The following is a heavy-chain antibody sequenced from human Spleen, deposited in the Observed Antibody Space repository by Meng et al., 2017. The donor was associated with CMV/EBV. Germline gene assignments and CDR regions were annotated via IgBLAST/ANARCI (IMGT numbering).Heavy chain of an antibody. CDR1: GYTFTGYY. J-gene: IGHJ4*02. Sequence: ASVKVSCKASGYTFTGYYMHWVRQAPGQGLEWMGWINPNSGGTDYARNFKGRVAMTRDTSISTVYMELSRLKSDDTAFYYCARGTAATFNYYDSSPYFNSWGQGTLVTVSS. V-gene: IGHV1-2*02. D-gene: IGHD3-22*01. CDR3: ARGTAATFNYYDSSPYFNS. CDR2: INPNSGGT.